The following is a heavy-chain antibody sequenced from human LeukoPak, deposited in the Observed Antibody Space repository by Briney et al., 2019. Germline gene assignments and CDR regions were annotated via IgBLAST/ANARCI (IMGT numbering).Heavy chain of an antibody. D-gene: IGHD2-2*02. V-gene: IGHV1-2*06. J-gene: IGHJ4*02. CDR1: GYTFTGYY. Sequence: ASVKVSCKASGYTFTGYYMHWVRQAPGRGLEWMGRINPNSGGTNYAQKFRGRVTMTRDTSISTAYMELSRLRSDDTAVYYCASTSGYCSSTSCYRGDFEDCWGQGTLVTVSS. CDR2: INPNSGGT. CDR3: ASTSGYCSSTSCYRGDFEDC.